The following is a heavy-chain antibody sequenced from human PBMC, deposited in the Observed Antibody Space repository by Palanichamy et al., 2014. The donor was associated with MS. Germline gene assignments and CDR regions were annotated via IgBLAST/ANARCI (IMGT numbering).Heavy chain of an antibody. CDR3: ARVGHCSSASCYLSSMDV. CDR2: ISSGSNTI. Sequence: EVQLVESGGGLVQTGGSPRLSCAASGFTFSSYSMNWVRQAPGKGLEWISYISSGSNTIYYADSVKGRFTISRDNAKNSLYLQMNSLRDEDTAVYYCARVGHCSSASCYLSSMDVWGQGTSATVSS. D-gene: IGHD2-2*01. CDR1: GFTFSSYS. V-gene: IGHV3-48*02. J-gene: IGHJ6*02.